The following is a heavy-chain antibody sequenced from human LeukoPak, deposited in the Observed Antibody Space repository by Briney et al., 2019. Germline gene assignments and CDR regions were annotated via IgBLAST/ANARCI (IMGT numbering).Heavy chain of an antibody. CDR3: AKFFAPSGGASGWPWTMDY. J-gene: IGHJ4*02. CDR1: VFSFSSHA. Sequence: GGSLRLSCAASVFSFSSHAMTWVHQSPCQGLEWVAAISGSGTTTYYAGSAEGRFTISRDNSKNTLYLQMNSLRADDTAVFYCAKFFAPSGGASGWPWTMDYWGQGALVTVSS. V-gene: IGHV3-23*01. CDR2: ISGSGTTT. D-gene: IGHD6-25*01.